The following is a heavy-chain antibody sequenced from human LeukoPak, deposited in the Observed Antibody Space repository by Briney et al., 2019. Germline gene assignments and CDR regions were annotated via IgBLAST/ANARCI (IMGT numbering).Heavy chain of an antibody. CDR2: IYTSGST. J-gene: IGHJ3*02. Sequence: PSETLSLTCTVSGGSISSGSYYWSWIRQPAGKGLEWIGRIYTSGSTNYNPSLKSRVTISVDTSKNQFSLKLSSVTAADTAVYYCARVVITIFGVVIDAFDIWGQGTMVTVSS. V-gene: IGHV4-61*02. CDR3: ARVVITIFGVVIDAFDI. D-gene: IGHD3-3*01. CDR1: GGSISSGSYY.